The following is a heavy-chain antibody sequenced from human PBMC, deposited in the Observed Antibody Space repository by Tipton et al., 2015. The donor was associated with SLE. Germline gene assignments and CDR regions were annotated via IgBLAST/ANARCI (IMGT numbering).Heavy chain of an antibody. CDR3: AKELGVADNAFDI. D-gene: IGHD6-19*01. CDR2: IWYDGSNK. Sequence: QLVQSGGGVVQPGRSLRLSCAASGFTFSSYGMHWVRHAPGRGLEWVAVIWYDGSNKYYADSVKGRFTISRDNSKNTLYLQMNSLRAEDTAVYYCAKELGVADNAFDIWGQGTMVTVSS. J-gene: IGHJ3*02. V-gene: IGHV3-33*06. CDR1: GFTFSSYG.